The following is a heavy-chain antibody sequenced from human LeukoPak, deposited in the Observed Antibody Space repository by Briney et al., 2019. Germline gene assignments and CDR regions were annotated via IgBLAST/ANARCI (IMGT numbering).Heavy chain of an antibody. Sequence: PGGSLRLSCEASGFIFSSYGMHWVRQAPGKGLEWVANIKQDGSEKYYVDSVKGRFTISRDNAKNSLYLQMNSLRAEDTAVYYCARPEAYCGGDCYYYFDYWGQGTLVTVSS. D-gene: IGHD2-21*01. J-gene: IGHJ4*02. V-gene: IGHV3-7*01. CDR3: ARPEAYCGGDCYYYFDY. CDR1: GFIFSSYG. CDR2: IKQDGSEK.